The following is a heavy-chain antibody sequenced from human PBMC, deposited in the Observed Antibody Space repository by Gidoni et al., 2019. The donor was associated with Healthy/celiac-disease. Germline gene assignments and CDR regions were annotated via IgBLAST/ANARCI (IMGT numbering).Heavy chain of an antibody. CDR1: GFTFSSYG. J-gene: IGHJ4*02. CDR3: AREVLLWFGESLLGYRYYFDY. V-gene: IGHV3-33*01. Sequence: QVQLVESGGGVVQPGRSLRLSCAASGFTFSSYGMPWVRQAPGKGLEWVAVIWYDGSNKYYADSVKGRFTISRDNSKNTLYLQMNSLRAEDTAVYYCAREVLLWFGESLLGYRYYFDYWGQGTLVTVSS. D-gene: IGHD3-10*01. CDR2: IWYDGSNK.